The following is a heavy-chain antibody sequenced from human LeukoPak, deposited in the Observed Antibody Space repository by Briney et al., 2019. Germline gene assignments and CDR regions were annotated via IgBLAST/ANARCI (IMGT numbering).Heavy chain of an antibody. J-gene: IGHJ5*02. V-gene: IGHV7-4-1*02. Sequence: ASVKVSCKASGYTFTSYAMNWVRQAPGQGLEWMGWINTSTGNPTYAQGFTGRFVFSLDTSVSTAYLQISSLKAEDTAVYYCARGSVLLWFGEPFGFDPWGQGTLVTVSS. D-gene: IGHD3-10*01. CDR3: ARGSVLLWFGEPFGFDP. CDR1: GYTFTSYA. CDR2: INTSTGNP.